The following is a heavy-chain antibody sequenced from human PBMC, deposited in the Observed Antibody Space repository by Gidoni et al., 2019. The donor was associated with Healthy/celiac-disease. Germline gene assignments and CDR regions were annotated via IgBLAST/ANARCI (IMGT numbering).Heavy chain of an antibody. Sequence: EVQLVASGGGVVRPGGSLRLACAPPGFTFDDYGMSWVRQAPGKGLEWVSGINRNGGSTGYADSVKGRFTISRDNAKNSLYLQMNSLRAEDTALYYCAGVKSNYGSGSDYSFDYWGQGTLVTVSS. CDR3: AGVKSNYGSGSDYSFDY. D-gene: IGHD3-10*01. J-gene: IGHJ4*02. V-gene: IGHV3-20*04. CDR1: GFTFDDYG. CDR2: INRNGGST.